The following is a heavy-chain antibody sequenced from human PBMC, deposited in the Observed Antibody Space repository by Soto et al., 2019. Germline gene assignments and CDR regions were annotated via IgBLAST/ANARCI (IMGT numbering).Heavy chain of an antibody. CDR1: GGSISSSSYY. Sequence: SETLSLTCTVSGGSISSSSYYWGWIRQPPGKGLEWIGSIYYSGSTYYNPSLKSRVTISVDTSKNQFSLKLSSVTAADTAVYYCARPVAGKLGAFDIWGQGTMVTVSS. D-gene: IGHD6-19*01. V-gene: IGHV4-39*01. J-gene: IGHJ3*02. CDR2: IYYSGST. CDR3: ARPVAGKLGAFDI.